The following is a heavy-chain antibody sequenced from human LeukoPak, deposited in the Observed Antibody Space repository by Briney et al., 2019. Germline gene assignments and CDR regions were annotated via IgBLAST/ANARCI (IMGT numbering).Heavy chain of an antibody. Sequence: GGSLRLSCAASGFTFSSYSMNWVRQAPGKGLEWVSYISSSSSTIYYADSVKGRFTISRDNAKNSLYLQMDSLRAEDTAVYYCARDSVLWFGELPVIDYWGQGTLVTVSS. D-gene: IGHD3-10*01. V-gene: IGHV3-48*01. CDR2: ISSSSSTI. CDR3: ARDSVLWFGELPVIDY. CDR1: GFTFSSYS. J-gene: IGHJ4*02.